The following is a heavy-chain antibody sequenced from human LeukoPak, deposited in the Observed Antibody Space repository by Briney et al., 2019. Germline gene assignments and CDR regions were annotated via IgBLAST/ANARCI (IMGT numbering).Heavy chain of an antibody. CDR1: GFTFSSYA. J-gene: IGHJ6*02. Sequence: GGSLRLSCAASGFTFSSYAMSWVRQAPGKGLEWVSAISSNGGSTYYANSVKGRFPISRDNSKNTLYLQMGSLRAEDMAVYYCARDGASSGWVLWDYYYYGMDVWGQGTTVTVSS. CDR2: ISSNGGST. V-gene: IGHV3-64*01. CDR3: ARDGASSGWVLWDYYYYGMDV. D-gene: IGHD6-19*01.